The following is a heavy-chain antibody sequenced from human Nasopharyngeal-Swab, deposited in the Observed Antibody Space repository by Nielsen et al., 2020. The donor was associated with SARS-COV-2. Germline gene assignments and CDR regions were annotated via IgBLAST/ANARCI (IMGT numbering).Heavy chain of an antibody. Sequence: SQTLSLTCAISGDSFSSNSAAWTWLRQSPSRGLEWLGRTYFRSKWLNDYAVSVKSRITINQDTSRNQFSLQLNSVTPEDTAIYYCARGSGTYSDYFDYWGQGTLVSVSS. D-gene: IGHD1-26*01. V-gene: IGHV6-1*01. J-gene: IGHJ4*02. CDR3: ARGSGTYSDYFDY. CDR2: TYFRSKWLN. CDR1: GDSFSSNSAA.